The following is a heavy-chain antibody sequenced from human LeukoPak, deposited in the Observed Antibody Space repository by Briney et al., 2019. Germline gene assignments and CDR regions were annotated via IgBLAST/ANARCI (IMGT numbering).Heavy chain of an antibody. D-gene: IGHD6-19*01. Sequence: GESLKIFCKGSGYSFTSYWIGWVRQMPGKGLEWMGIIYPGDSGTKYSPSFQGQVTISADKSISTAYLQWSSLKASDTAMYYCASGVGWGWYNFDYWGQGTLVTVSS. CDR2: IYPGDSGT. CDR1: GYSFTSYW. CDR3: ASGVGWGWYNFDY. J-gene: IGHJ4*02. V-gene: IGHV5-51*01.